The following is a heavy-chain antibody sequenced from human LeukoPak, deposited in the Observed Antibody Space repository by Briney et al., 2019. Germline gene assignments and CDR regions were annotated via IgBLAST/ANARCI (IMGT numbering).Heavy chain of an antibody. V-gene: IGHV1-18*01. D-gene: IGHD3-10*01. J-gene: IGHJ3*02. CDR3: ARDVFGELLSSAFDI. CDR1: GYTFTSYG. CDR2: ISAYNGNT. Sequence: ASVKVSCKASGYTFTSYGISWVRQAPGQGLEWMGWISAYNGNTNYAQKLQGRVTMTTDTSTSTAYMELRSLRSDDTAVYYCARDVFGELLSSAFDIWGQGTMVTVSS.